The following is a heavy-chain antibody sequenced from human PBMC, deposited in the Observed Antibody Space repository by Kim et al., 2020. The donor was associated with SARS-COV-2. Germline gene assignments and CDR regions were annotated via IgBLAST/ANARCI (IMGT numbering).Heavy chain of an antibody. J-gene: IGHJ4*02. CDR2: IIPIFGTA. CDR3: AIALYYYDSSGYYHDY. D-gene: IGHD3-22*01. Sequence: SVKVSCKASGGTFSSYAISWVRQAPGQGLEWMGGIIPIFGTANYAQKFQGRVTITADESTSTAYMELSSLRSEDTAVYYCAIALYYYDSSGYYHDYWGQGTLVTVSS. V-gene: IGHV1-69*13. CDR1: GGTFSSYA.